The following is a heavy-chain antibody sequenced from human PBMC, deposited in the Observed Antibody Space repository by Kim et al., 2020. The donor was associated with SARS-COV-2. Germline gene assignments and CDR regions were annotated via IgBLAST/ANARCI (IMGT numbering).Heavy chain of an antibody. D-gene: IGHD3-22*01. J-gene: IGHJ4*02. CDR1: GFTFSSYW. V-gene: IGHV3-7*03. CDR2: IKQDGSEK. Sequence: GGSLRLSCAASGFTFSSYWMNWVRQAPGKGLEWVANIKQDGSEKYYVDSVKGRFTISRDNAKNSLFLQMNSLRAEDTAAYYCARDMGVSGFHYWGQGTLVTVSS. CDR3: ARDMGVSGFHY.